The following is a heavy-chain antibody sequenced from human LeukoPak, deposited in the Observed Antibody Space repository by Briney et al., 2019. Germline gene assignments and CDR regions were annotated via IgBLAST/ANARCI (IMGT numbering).Heavy chain of an antibody. Sequence: PSETLSLTCTVSGGSISSYYWSWIRQPAGKGLEWIGRIYTSGSTNYNPSLKSRVTMSVDTSKNQFSLKLRSVTAADTAVYYCARDRVGQQLVGRNYYYYYMDVWGKGTTVTISS. CDR2: IYTSGST. J-gene: IGHJ6*03. CDR3: ARDRVGQQLVGRNYYYYYMDV. D-gene: IGHD6-13*01. V-gene: IGHV4-4*07. CDR1: GGSISSYY.